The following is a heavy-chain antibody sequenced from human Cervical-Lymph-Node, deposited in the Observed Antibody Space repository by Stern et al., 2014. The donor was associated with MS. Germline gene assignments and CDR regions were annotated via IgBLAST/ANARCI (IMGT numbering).Heavy chain of an antibody. J-gene: IGHJ6*02. CDR2: INPSGGST. D-gene: IGHD5-18*01. CDR3: ARGSAVDTAMANYYYYGMDV. V-gene: IGHV1-46*03. Sequence: VQLLESGAEVKKPGASVKVSCKASGYTFTSYYMHWVRQAPGQGLEWMGIINPSGGSTSYAQQVQGRVTMTRDTSTSTGYMELSSLRSEDTAVYYCARGSAVDTAMANYYYYGMDVWGQGTTVTVSS. CDR1: GYTFTSYY.